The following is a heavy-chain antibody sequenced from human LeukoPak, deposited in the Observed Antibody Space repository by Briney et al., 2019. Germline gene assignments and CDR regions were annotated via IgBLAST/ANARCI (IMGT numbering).Heavy chain of an antibody. CDR2: IYHSGST. J-gene: IGHJ3*02. Sequence: PSGTLSLTCAVSGDSISSSNWWSWVRQPPGKGLEWIGEIYHSGSTNYNPSLKSRVTISVDKSKNQFSLKLTSVTAADTAVYYCARWATWSGSSWRPFDAFDIWGQGTMVTVSS. D-gene: IGHD6-13*01. CDR1: GDSISSSNW. V-gene: IGHV4-4*02. CDR3: ARWATWSGSSWRPFDAFDI.